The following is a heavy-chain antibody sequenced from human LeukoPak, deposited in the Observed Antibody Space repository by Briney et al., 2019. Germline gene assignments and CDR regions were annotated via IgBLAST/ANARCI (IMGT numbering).Heavy chain of an antibody. CDR1: GFTFSIDW. D-gene: IGHD2-15*01. CDR2: IKQDGSEK. V-gene: IGHV3-7*01. Sequence: GASLRLSCAASGFTFSIDWMSWVRQAPGKGPEWVANIKQDGSEKYYLDSVKGRFTISRDNAKNSLYLQMNSLRAEDTAVYYCARDHGPAGYVDYWGQGTLVTVSS. CDR3: ARDHGPAGYVDY. J-gene: IGHJ4*02.